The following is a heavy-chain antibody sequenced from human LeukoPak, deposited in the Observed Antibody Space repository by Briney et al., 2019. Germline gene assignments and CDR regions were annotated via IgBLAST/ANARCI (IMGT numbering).Heavy chain of an antibody. CDR2: IKQDGSEK. D-gene: IGHD4-17*01. Sequence: PGGSLRLSCAASGFTFSSYWMSWVRQAPGKGLEWVANIKQDGSEKYYADSVKGRFTISRDNSNSTLFLQINSLRVEDTALYYCAKDRSLWATVPTFIDFWSQGTLVTVSS. J-gene: IGHJ4*02. CDR3: AKDRSLWATVPTFIDF. CDR1: GFTFSSYW. V-gene: IGHV3-7*01.